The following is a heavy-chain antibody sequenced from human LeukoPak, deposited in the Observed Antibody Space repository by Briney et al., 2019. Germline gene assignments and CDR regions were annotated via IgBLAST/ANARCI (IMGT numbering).Heavy chain of an antibody. V-gene: IGHV6-1*01. D-gene: IGHD3-10*01. CDR2: TYYRSKWYN. J-gene: IGHJ4*02. Sequence: SQTLSLTCAISGDSVSSDSAAWNWIRQSPSRGLEWLGRTYYRSKWYNDYAVSVKSRITINPDTSKNQFSLQLNSVTPEDTAVYYCARDYLRFGELLIDYWGQGTLVTVSS. CDR1: GDSVSSDSAA. CDR3: ARDYLRFGELLIDY.